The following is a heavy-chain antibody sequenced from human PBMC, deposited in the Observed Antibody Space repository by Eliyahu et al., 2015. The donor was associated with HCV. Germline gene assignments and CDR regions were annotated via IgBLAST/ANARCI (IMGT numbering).Heavy chain of an antibody. CDR3: ARAISGELLTGAGLDY. V-gene: IGHV1-46*01. J-gene: IGHJ4*02. CDR1: GXTFXXYY. Sequence: QVQLVQSGAEVKKPGASVKVSCKASGXTFXXYYMHWVRQAPGQGLEXMGIINPSGGSTSYAQKXQGRVTMTRDTSTSTVYMELSSLRSEDTAVYYCARAISGELLTGAGLDYWGQGTLVTVSS. D-gene: IGHD3-10*01. CDR2: INPSGGST.